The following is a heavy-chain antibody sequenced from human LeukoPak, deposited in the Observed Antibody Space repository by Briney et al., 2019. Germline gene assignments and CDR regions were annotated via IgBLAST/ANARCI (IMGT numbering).Heavy chain of an antibody. CDR3: ARRWNWGVFDY. D-gene: IGHD7-27*01. CDR1: GGSFSGYY. Sequence: SETLSLTCAVYGGSFSGYYWSWIRQPPGKGLEWIGEINHSGSTNYNPSLKSRVTISVDTSKNQFSLKLSSVTAADTAVYYCARRWNWGVFDYWGQGTLVTVSS. V-gene: IGHV4-34*01. CDR2: INHSGST. J-gene: IGHJ4*02.